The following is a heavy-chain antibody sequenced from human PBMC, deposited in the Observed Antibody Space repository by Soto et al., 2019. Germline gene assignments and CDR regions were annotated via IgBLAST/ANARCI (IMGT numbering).Heavy chain of an antibody. D-gene: IGHD3-3*01. CDR3: AKDITIFGVPTTNDWFDP. CDR2: ISGSGGST. Sequence: EVQLLESGGGLVQPGGSLRLSCAASGFTFSSYAMSWVRQAPGKGLEWVSAISGSGGSTYYADSVKGRFTISRDNSKNTLYLQMNSLRAEDTAVYYCAKDITIFGVPTTNDWFDPWGQGTLVTVSS. V-gene: IGHV3-23*01. J-gene: IGHJ5*02. CDR1: GFTFSSYA.